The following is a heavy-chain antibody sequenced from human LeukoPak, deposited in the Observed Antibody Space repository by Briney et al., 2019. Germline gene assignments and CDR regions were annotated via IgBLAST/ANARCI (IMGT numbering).Heavy chain of an antibody. V-gene: IGHV4-34*01. CDR3: ARSPDGSVDV. CDR1: GGSFSGFY. D-gene: IGHD5-24*01. CDR2: INHSGRT. Sequence: PSETLSLTCAVYGGSFSGFYWSWIRQPPGKGLEWIGEINHSGRTNYNPSLKSRVTILVDTSKNQFSLKLTSVTAADTAVYYCARSPDGSVDVWGQGTTVTVSS. J-gene: IGHJ6*02.